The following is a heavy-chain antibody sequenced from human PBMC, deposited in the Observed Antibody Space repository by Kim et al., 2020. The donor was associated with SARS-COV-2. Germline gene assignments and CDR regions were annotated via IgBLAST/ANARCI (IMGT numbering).Heavy chain of an antibody. CDR2: ISYDGSNK. D-gene: IGHD3-10*01. Sequence: GGSLRLSCAASGFTFSSYAMHWVRQAPGKGLEWVAVISYDGSNKYYADSVKGRFTISRDNSKNTLYLQMNSLRAEDTAVYYCARGSPITYDAFDIWGQGT. V-gene: IGHV3-30*04. J-gene: IGHJ3*02. CDR3: ARGSPITYDAFDI. CDR1: GFTFSSYA.